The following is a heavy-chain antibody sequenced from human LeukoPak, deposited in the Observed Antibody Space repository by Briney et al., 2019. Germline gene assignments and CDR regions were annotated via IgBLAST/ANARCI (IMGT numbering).Heavy chain of an antibody. V-gene: IGHV3-15*01. D-gene: IGHD3-22*01. CDR3: AAKYYYDSSGLDY. CDR1: GFTFTNAW. Sequence: NPGGSLRLSCATSGFTFTNAWMSWVRQAPGKGVEWVGRIRSKVDGGTTDYAAPVKGRFTISRDDSKSTLYLQMNSLKIEDTAVYYCAAKYYYDSSGLDYWGQGTLVTVSS. CDR2: IRSKVDGGTT. J-gene: IGHJ4*02.